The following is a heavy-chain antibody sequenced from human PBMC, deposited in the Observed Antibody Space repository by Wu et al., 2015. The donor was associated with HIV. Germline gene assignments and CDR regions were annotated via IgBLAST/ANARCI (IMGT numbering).Heavy chain of an antibody. D-gene: IGHD2/OR15-2a*01. V-gene: IGHV1-18*01. CDR3: AKVEFDSEYYTWFDV. CDR1: YTLTWYP. CDR2: MDPYTGHI. J-gene: IGHJ5*01. Sequence: QVHLVQSGPEAKRPGASVKVSCKASYTLTWYPIAWVRQAPGQRLEWMGWMDPYTGHIQSAQRFQDRITLTTDNPTNTGYMELRSLTSDDTAIYFCAKVEFDSEYYTWFDVWGQGTLVTVSS.